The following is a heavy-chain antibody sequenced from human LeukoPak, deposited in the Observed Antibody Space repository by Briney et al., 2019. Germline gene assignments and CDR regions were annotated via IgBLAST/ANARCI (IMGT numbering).Heavy chain of an antibody. V-gene: IGHV3-74*01. CDR3: ATLYSSSFVDY. CDR1: GFTFSSYW. Sequence: GGSLRLSCAASGFTFSSYWMHWVRQAPGKGLVWVSRINSDGSSTSYADSVKGRFTISRDNAKNTLYLQMNSLRAEDTAVYYCATLYSSSFVDYWGQGTLVTVSS. J-gene: IGHJ4*02. CDR2: INSDGSST. D-gene: IGHD6-13*01.